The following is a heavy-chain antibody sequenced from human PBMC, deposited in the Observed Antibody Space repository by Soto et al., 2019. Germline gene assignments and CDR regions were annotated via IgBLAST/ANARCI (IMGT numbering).Heavy chain of an antibody. Sequence: TLSLTCTVSGGSISSGDYYWSWIRQLPGKGLEWIGYIYYSGSTYYNPSLKSRVTISVDTSKNQFSLKLSSVTAADTAVYYCARYYYDSSGYYGSQGRVDYYGMDVWGQGTTVTVSS. CDR2: IYYSGST. CDR3: ARYYYDSSGYYGSQGRVDYYGMDV. J-gene: IGHJ6*02. D-gene: IGHD3-22*01. V-gene: IGHV4-30-4*01. CDR1: GGSISSGDYY.